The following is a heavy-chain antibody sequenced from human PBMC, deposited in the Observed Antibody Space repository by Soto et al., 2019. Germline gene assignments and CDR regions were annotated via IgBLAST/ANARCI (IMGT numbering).Heavy chain of an antibody. D-gene: IGHD2-2*01. V-gene: IGHV3-33*01. CDR1: GVTFSSYG. CDR3: ERNIVVEYGMDV. CDR2: IWYDGSNK. Sequence: GGSLRLSCAASGVTFSSYGMHWVRQAPGKGLEWVAFIWYDGSNKYYADSVKGRFTISRDNSKNTLYLQMNSLRAEDTAVYYCERNIVVEYGMDVWGQGTTFTVSS. J-gene: IGHJ6*02.